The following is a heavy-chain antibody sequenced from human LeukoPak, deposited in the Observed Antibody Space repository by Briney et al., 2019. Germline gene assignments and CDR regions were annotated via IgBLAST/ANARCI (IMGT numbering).Heavy chain of an antibody. CDR2: MNPNSGNT. CDR3: ARAPLYSSGRDWFDP. CDR1: GYTFTSYD. V-gene: IGHV1-8*01. J-gene: IGHJ5*02. D-gene: IGHD6-19*01. Sequence: ASVKVSCKASGYTFTSYDINWVRQATGQGLEWMGWMNPNSGNTGYAQKFQGRVTMTRNNSISTAYMELSSLRSEDTAVYYCARAPLYSSGRDWFDPWGQGTLVTVSS.